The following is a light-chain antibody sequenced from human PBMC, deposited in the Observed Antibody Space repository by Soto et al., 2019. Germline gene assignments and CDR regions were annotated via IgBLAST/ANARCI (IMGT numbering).Light chain of an antibody. CDR2: GNS. CDR3: QSYDSSLSGVV. CDR1: SSNIGAGYD. Sequence: QSVLTQPPSVSGAPGQRVTISCTGSSSNIGAGYDVYWYQQLPGTAPKLLIYGNSNRPSGVPYRFSGSKSGTSASLAITGRQAEDDADYYCQSYDSSLSGVVFGGGTKLTVL. J-gene: IGLJ2*01. V-gene: IGLV1-40*01.